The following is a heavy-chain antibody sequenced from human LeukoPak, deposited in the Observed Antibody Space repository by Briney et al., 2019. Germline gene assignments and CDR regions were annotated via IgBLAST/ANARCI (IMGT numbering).Heavy chain of an antibody. CDR1: GGTFSSYA. CDR2: IIPILGIA. V-gene: IGHV1-69*04. CDR3: ARFSTSAYYYYGMDV. Sequence: SLKVSCKASGGTFSSYAISWVRQAPGQGLEWMGRIIPILGIANYAQKFQGRVTITADKSTSTAYMELSSLRSEDTAVYYCARFSTSAYYYYGMDVWGQGTTVTVSS. J-gene: IGHJ6*02.